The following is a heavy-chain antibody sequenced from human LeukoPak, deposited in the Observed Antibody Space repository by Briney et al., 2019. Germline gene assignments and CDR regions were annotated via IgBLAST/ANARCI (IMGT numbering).Heavy chain of an antibody. D-gene: IGHD3-10*01. CDR2: IIPIFGTA. Sequence: SVTVSFKASGGTFSSYAISWVRQAPGQGREWMGGIIPIFGTANYAQKFQGRVTMTEDTSTDTAYMELSRLRDEDTAVYYCATENPRRGQSYYYYYMDVWGKGTTVTVSS. V-gene: IGHV1-69*06. J-gene: IGHJ6*03. CDR3: ATENPRRGQSYYYYYMDV. CDR1: GGTFSSYA.